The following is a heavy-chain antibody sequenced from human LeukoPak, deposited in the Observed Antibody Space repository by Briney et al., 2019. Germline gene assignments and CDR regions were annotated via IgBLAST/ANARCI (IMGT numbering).Heavy chain of an antibody. CDR2: IGEDGTEI. CDR1: GFTFSSHW. Sequence: QAGGPLKLSCAASGFTFSSHWMNWVRQAPGKGLEGVANIGEDGTEIYYMDSVKGRFTISRDNAKNSLYLQMNSLRAEDTAVYYCARGVYSIDYWGQGTLVTVSS. V-gene: IGHV3-7*01. J-gene: IGHJ4*02. D-gene: IGHD2-15*01. CDR3: ARGVYSIDY.